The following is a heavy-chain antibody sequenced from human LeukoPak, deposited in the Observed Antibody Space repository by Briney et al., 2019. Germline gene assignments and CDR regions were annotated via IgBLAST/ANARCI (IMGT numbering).Heavy chain of an antibody. J-gene: IGHJ4*02. CDR3: ARDRAWNYFDY. CDR2: ISNDGSRK. D-gene: IGHD3-3*01. V-gene: IGHV3-30*03. CDR1: GFTFASYW. Sequence: GESLRLSCAASGFTFASYWMGWVRQAPGKGLEWVAIISNDGSRKYYAHSVEGRFTISRDNSKNTLYLQMDSLRAEDTAVYYCARDRAWNYFDYWGQGTLVTVSS.